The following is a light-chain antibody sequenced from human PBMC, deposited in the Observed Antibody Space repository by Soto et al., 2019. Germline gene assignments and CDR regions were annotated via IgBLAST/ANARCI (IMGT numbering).Light chain of an antibody. CDR2: WAS. CDR3: QQYYSTPPT. J-gene: IGKJ1*01. Sequence: DIVMTQSPGSLAVSLGERATINCKSSQDVSSSSSNKNYLAWYRQKPGQPPRVLIYWASTRESGVPDRFSGXXXXXXXXXXXXSLQAEDAAVYYCQQYYSTPPTFGQGTKVEIK. CDR1: QDVSSSSSNKNY. V-gene: IGKV4-1*01.